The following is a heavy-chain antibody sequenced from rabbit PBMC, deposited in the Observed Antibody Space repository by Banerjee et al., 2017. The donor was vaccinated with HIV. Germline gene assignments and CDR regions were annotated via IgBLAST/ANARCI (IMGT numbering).Heavy chain of an antibody. CDR2: IDPIFGTT. V-gene: IGHV1S43*01. Sequence: QQQLVVSGGGLVTLGASLTLTCKASGLSFSSGHDLCWVRQAPGKGLEWIGCIDPIFGTTYYATWVDGRFTISSHNAQNTLWLQLNSLTAADTATYFCARTATMTMVTHFYCNLWGQGTLVTVS. CDR3: ARTATMTMVTHFYCNL. CDR1: GLSFSSGHD. D-gene: IGHD2-1*01. J-gene: IGHJ4*01.